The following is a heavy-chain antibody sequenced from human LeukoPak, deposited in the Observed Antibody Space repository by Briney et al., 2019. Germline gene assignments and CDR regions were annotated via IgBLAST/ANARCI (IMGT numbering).Heavy chain of an antibody. CDR1: GFTFSSYA. CDR2: ISYDGSNK. Sequence: GRSLRLSCAASGFTFSSYAMHWVRQAPGKGLEWVAVISYDGSNKYYADSVKGRFTISRDNSKNTLYLQMNSLRAEDTAVYYCARAQVWFGEPYFDYWGQGTLVTVSS. CDR3: ARAQVWFGEPYFDY. V-gene: IGHV3-30-3*01. D-gene: IGHD3-10*01. J-gene: IGHJ4*02.